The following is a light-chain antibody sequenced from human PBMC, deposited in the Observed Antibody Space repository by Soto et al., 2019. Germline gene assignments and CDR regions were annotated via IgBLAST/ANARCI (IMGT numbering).Light chain of an antibody. CDR3: CSNAGRPDV. CDR1: SSDIGGYNY. Sequence: QSALTQPRSVSGSPGQSVAISCTGTSSDIGGYNYVSWYQQHPGKAPKVMIYDVDKRPSGVPDRFSGSKSGNTAYLTIYELKTEDEDDYYCCSNAGRPDVFGTGTKVTV. CDR2: DVD. V-gene: IGLV2-11*01. J-gene: IGLJ1*01.